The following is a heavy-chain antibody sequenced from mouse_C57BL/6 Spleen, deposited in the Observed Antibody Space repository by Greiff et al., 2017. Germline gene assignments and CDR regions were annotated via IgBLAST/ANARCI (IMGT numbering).Heavy chain of an antibody. CDR1: GYSITSGYY. D-gene: IGHD2-4*01. V-gene: IGHV3-6*01. J-gene: IGHJ4*01. CDR2: ISYDGSN. CDR3: ASIYYDYDRDYAMDY. Sequence: VQLKESGPGLVKPSQSLSLTCSVTGYSITSGYYWNWIRQFPGNKLEWMGYISYDGSNNYNPSLKNRISITRDTSKNQFFLKLNSVTTEDTATYYCASIYYDYDRDYAMDYWGQGTSVTVSS.